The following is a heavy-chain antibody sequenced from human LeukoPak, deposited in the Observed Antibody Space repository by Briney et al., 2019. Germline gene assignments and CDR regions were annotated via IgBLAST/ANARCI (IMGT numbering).Heavy chain of an antibody. V-gene: IGHV1-3*01. Sequence: ASVKVSCKASGFTFTNYAMHWVRQAPGQRLEWMGWINAGNGDTKYSQKFQGRVTITSDTSASTAHMELSSLRSEDTAVYYCARNLVGKTDFDYWGQGTLVTVSS. D-gene: IGHD3-16*01. J-gene: IGHJ4*02. CDR3: ARNLVGKTDFDY. CDR2: INAGNGDT. CDR1: GFTFTNYA.